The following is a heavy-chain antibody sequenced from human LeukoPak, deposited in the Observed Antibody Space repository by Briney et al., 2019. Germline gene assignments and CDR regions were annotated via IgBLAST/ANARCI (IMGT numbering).Heavy chain of an antibody. J-gene: IGHJ4*02. CDR1: GFSLTTSGVG. D-gene: IGHD5-18*01. CDR2: IYWDDDQ. V-gene: IGHV2-5*02. Sequence: SGPTLVNPTQTLTLTCSFSGFSLTTSGVGVGWIRQPPGKALEWLALIYWDDDQRYSPSLKTRLTITKDTSKNQVVLTMTNMDPVDTATYYCGHADSYGLSNWGQGTLVTVSS. CDR3: GHADSYGLSN.